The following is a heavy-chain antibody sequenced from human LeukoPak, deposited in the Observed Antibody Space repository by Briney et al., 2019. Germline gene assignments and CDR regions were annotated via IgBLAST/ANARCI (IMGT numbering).Heavy chain of an antibody. CDR3: ARIPTLGYCSSTSCSEAY. V-gene: IGHV3-21*01. D-gene: IGHD2-2*01. J-gene: IGHJ4*02. CDR1: GFTFSSYS. CDR2: ISSSSSYI. Sequence: GGSLRLSCAASGFTFSSYSMNWVRQAPGKGLEWVSSISSSSSYIYYADSVKGRFTISRDNAKNSLYLQMNSLRAEDTAVYYCARIPTLGYCSSTSCSEAYWGQGTLVTVSS.